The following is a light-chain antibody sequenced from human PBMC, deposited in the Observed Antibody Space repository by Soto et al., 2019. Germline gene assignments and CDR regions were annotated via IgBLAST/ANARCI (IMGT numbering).Light chain of an antibody. CDR2: EVT. V-gene: IGLV2-23*02. J-gene: IGLJ1*01. CDR3: CSYVGSNIFYV. CDR1: NSDLGTYNL. Sequence: QSALTQPASVSGSPGQSITISCTGTNSDLGTYNLVSWYQQHPGKAPKTIIYEVTKRPSGVSKRFSGSKSGNTASLTISGLQAEDGADYSCCSYVGSNIFYVFGSGTKVTVL.